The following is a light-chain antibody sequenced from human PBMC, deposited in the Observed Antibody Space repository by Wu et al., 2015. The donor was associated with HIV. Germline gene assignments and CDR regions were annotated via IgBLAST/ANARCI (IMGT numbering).Light chain of an antibody. Sequence: EIVLTQSPATLSLSPGERVTLSCRASQSVSIYLAWYQQKPGQAPRLLIYDASNRATGIPARFSGSGSGTDLTLTISNLEPEDFAFYYCQQCSNWPLTFGGGTKVEIK. CDR1: QSVSIY. V-gene: IGKV3-11*01. J-gene: IGKJ4*01. CDR2: DAS. CDR3: QQCSNWPLT.